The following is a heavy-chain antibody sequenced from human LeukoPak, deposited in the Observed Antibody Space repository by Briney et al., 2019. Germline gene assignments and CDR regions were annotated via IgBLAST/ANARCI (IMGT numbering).Heavy chain of an antibody. V-gene: IGHV4-4*07. D-gene: IGHD3-16*01. J-gene: IGHJ5*02. CDR1: GGSSSSYY. CDR3: ARGGTMGNANWFDP. CDR2: IYTSGST. Sequence: PSETLSLTCTVSGGSSSSYYWSWIRQPAGKGLEWIGRIYTSGSTNYNPSLKSRVTMSVDTSKNQFSLKLGSVTAADTAMYYWARGGTMGNANWFDPWGQGTLVTVSS.